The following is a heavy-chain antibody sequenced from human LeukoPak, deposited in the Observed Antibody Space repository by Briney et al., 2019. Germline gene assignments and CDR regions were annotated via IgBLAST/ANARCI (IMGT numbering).Heavy chain of an antibody. J-gene: IGHJ5*02. CDR3: ARVAKHYYDSSGNNWFDP. Sequence: SETLSLTCAVYGGSFSGYYWSWIRQPPGKGLEWIGEINHSGSTNYNPSLKSRVTISVDTSKNQLSLKLSSVTAADTAVYYCARVAKHYYDSSGNNWFDPWGQGTLVTVSS. D-gene: IGHD3-22*01. CDR1: GGSFSGYY. V-gene: IGHV4-34*01. CDR2: INHSGST.